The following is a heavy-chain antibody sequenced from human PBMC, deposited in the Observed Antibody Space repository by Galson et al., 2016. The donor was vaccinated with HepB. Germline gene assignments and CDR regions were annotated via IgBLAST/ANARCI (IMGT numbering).Heavy chain of an antibody. V-gene: IGHV3-9*01. J-gene: IGHJ4*02. CDR3: ARERPDIAVAAFDY. Sequence: SLRLSCAGLGFSFEDYVMHWVRQAPGKGLEWVSGISWTSHMIGYADSVKGRFTISRDNAKNSLDLQMNSLRAEDTAVYYCARERPDIAVAAFDYWGQGTLVTVSS. CDR1: GFSFEDYV. CDR2: ISWTSHMI. D-gene: IGHD6-19*01.